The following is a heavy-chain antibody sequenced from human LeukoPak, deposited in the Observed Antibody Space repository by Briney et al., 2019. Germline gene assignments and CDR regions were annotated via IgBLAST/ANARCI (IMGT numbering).Heavy chain of an antibody. CDR2: IYYSGST. V-gene: IGHV4-30-4*01. CDR3: ARDSQRGYSYRYYYYGMDV. D-gene: IGHD5-18*01. J-gene: IGHJ6*02. Sequence: PSETLSLTCTVSGGSLSSGDYYWSWIRQPPGKGLEWIGYIYYSGSTYYNPSLKSRVTISVDTSKNQFSLKLSSVTAADTAVYYCARDSQRGYSYRYYYYGMDVWGQGTTVTVSS. CDR1: GGSLSSGDYY.